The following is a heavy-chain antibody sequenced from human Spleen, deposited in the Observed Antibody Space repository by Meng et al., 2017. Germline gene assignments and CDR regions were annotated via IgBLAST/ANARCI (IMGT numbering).Heavy chain of an antibody. CDR2: INPNSGGT. CDR3: AKVRFREFAPPFDY. CDR1: GYTFTGYY. D-gene: IGHD3-10*01. J-gene: IGHJ4*02. V-gene: IGHV1-2*06. Sequence: QVQLWQAGAEVKKPGASVKVSCKASGYTFTGYYMHWVRQAPGQGLEWMGRINPNSGGTNYAQKFHGRLTLTRDTSISTAYMDLRSLRSDDTAVYFCAKVRFREFAPPFDYWGQGTLVTVSS.